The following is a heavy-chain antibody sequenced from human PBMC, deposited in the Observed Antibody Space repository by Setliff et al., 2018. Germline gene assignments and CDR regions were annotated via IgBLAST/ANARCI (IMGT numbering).Heavy chain of an antibody. J-gene: IGHJ4*02. CDR1: GYTFTSYG. CDR2: ISAYNGNT. Sequence: ASVKVSCKASGYTFTSYGISWVRQAPGQGLEWMGWISAYNGNTNYAQKLQGRVTMTTDTSTNTAYMELSSLRSEDTAVYYCARVRGGVVTGTFDYWGQGTLVTVSS. V-gene: IGHV1-18*01. CDR3: ARVRGGVVTGTFDY. D-gene: IGHD1-7*01.